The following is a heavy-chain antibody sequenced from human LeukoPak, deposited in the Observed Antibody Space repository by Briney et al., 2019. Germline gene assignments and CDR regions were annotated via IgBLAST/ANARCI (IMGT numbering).Heavy chain of an antibody. V-gene: IGHV7-4-1*02. D-gene: IGHD6-13*01. Sequence: ASVKVSCKASGYTFTSYAMNWVRQAPGQGLEWMGWINTNTGNPTYAQGFTGRFVFSLDTSVSTVYLQISSLKAEDTAVYYCARRGYSSSWYRELDYWGQGTLVTVSS. J-gene: IGHJ4*02. CDR2: INTNTGNP. CDR3: ARRGYSSSWYRELDY. CDR1: GYTFTSYA.